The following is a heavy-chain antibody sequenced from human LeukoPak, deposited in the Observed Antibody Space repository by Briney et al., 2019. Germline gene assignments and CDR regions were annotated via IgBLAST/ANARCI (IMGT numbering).Heavy chain of an antibody. D-gene: IGHD3-3*01. CDR1: GFTFDNYG. CDR3: ANPLYPAELPVSFFEQ. J-gene: IGHJ4*02. Sequence: GGSLRLSCAASGFTFDNYGMNWVRQVPGKGLEWVSAVTGSGVTHYADSVKGRFTVSRDNSRNTLYLQMNSLRIEDTALYYCANPLYPAELPVSFFEQWGQGTRVTVSS. V-gene: IGHV3-23*01. CDR2: VTGSGVT.